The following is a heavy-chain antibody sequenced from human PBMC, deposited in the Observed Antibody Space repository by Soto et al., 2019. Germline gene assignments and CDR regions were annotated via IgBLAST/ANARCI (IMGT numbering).Heavy chain of an antibody. J-gene: IGHJ5*02. CDR1: GGTFSSYA. Sequence: ASVKVSCKASGGTFSSYAISWVRQAPGQGLEWMGGIIPIFGTANYAQKFQGRVTITADESTSTAYMELSSLRSEDTAVYYCARVGFRKLSWFDPWGQGTLVTVSS. CDR2: IIPIFGTA. V-gene: IGHV1-69*13. CDR3: ARVGFRKLSWFDP. D-gene: IGHD3-10*01.